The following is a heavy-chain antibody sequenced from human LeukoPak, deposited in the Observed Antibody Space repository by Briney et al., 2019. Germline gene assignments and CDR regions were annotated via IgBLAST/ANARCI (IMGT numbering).Heavy chain of an antibody. V-gene: IGHV3-48*04. D-gene: IGHD6-13*01. Sequence: PGGSLRLSCAASGFSFSTYSMNWVRQAPGMRLEWVSYITGSSSTIYYADSVKGRFTISRDNAKNSLYLQMNSLRAEDTAVYYCAHASGIAAANWGQGTLVTVSS. J-gene: IGHJ4*02. CDR2: ITGSSSTI. CDR3: AHASGIAAAN. CDR1: GFSFSTYS.